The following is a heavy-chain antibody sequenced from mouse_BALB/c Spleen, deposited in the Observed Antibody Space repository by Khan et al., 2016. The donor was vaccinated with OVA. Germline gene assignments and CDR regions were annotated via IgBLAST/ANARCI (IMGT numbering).Heavy chain of an antibody. CDR2: ITYSGRT. V-gene: IGHV3-2*02. J-gene: IGHJ3*01. CDR3: ARWFAC. Sequence: EVQLVESGPGLVKPSQSLSLTCTVTGYSITSDYAWNWIRQFPGNKLEWMGYITYSGRTSYIPSLKGRFSISLDTSKNQYFLQLNSVTTEDTATFYCARWFACWGQGTLVTVSA. CDR1: GYSITSDYA.